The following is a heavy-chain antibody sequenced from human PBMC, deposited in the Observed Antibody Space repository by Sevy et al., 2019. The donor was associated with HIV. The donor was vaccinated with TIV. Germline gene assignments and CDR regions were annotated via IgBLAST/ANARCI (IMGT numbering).Heavy chain of an antibody. V-gene: IGHV3-33*01. CDR3: ARDKSPHVMVTMVRGALSYYFDY. Sequence: GGSLRLSCAASGFTFSSYGMHWVRQTPGKGLEWVAVIWYDGNNKFYADSVKGRFTISRDNSKNTLYLQMNSLRAEDTAVYYCARDKSPHVMVTMVRGALSYYFDYWGQGTLVTVSS. CDR2: IWYDGNNK. CDR1: GFTFSSYG. J-gene: IGHJ4*02. D-gene: IGHD3-10*01.